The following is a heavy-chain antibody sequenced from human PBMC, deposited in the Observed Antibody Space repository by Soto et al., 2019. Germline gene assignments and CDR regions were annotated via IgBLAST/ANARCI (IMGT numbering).Heavy chain of an antibody. J-gene: IGHJ4*02. CDR3: ARGQSRRWIFGVVIIETFDY. CDR2: ISSSGSTI. D-gene: IGHD3-3*01. CDR1: GFTFSDYY. V-gene: IGHV3-11*01. Sequence: GGSLRLSCAASGFTFSDYYMSWIRQAPGKGLEWVSYISSSGSTIYYADSVKGRFTISRDNAKNSLYLQMNSLRAEDTAVYYCARGQSRRWIFGVVIIETFDYWGQGTLVTVSS.